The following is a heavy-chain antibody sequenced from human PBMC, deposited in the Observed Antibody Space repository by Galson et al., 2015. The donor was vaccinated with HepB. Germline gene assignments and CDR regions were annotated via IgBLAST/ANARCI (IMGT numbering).Heavy chain of an antibody. J-gene: IGHJ4*02. CDR3: ARGWEPTVYFDY. CDR1: GDSVSSNSPA. D-gene: IGHD1-26*01. Sequence: CAISGDSVSSNSPAWNWFRQSPSRGLEWLGRTYYRSKWYNDYAVSVKSRITINPDTSKNQFSLQLNSVTPEDTAVYYCARGWEPTVYFDYWGQGTLVTVSS. V-gene: IGHV6-1*01. CDR2: TYYRSKWYN.